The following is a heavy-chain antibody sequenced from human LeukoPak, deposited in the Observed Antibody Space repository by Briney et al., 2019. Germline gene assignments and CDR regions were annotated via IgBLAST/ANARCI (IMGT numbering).Heavy chain of an antibody. D-gene: IGHD5-24*01. CDR3: ASHVEMASIDY. CDR1: GDSISNGTYY. J-gene: IGHJ4*02. CDR2: IYSTGST. Sequence: PSQTLSLTCTVSGDSISNGTYYWNWIRQPAGKGLEWIGRIYSTGSTNYNPSLKSRVTISVDTSKNEFSLELSSVTAADTAVYYCASHVEMASIDYWGQGTLVTVSS. V-gene: IGHV4-61*02.